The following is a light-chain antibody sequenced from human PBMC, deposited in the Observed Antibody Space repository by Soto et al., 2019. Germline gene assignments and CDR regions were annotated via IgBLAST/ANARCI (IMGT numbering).Light chain of an antibody. Sequence: EIVLTQSPATLSLSRGERATLSCRASQSVSSYLAWYQQKPGQAPRLLIYDASNRATGIPARFSGSVSGTDFTLTISSLEPEVFAVYYCQQRSNWLWTFGQGTKVEIK. CDR2: DAS. J-gene: IGKJ1*01. V-gene: IGKV3-11*01. CDR1: QSVSSY. CDR3: QQRSNWLWT.